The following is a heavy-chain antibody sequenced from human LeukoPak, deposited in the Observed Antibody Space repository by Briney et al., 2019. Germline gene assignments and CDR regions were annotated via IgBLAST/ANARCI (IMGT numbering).Heavy chain of an antibody. V-gene: IGHV3-48*03. J-gene: IGHJ4*02. D-gene: IGHD2-15*01. CDR1: GFTFSGYE. Sequence: GGSLRLSCAASGFTFSGYEMNWVRQAPGKGLEWVSYISSSGSTIYYADSVKGRFTISRDNAKNSLYLQMNSLRAEDTAVYYCARVRRYCSGGSCYFPYWGQGTLVTVSS. CDR3: ARVRRYCSGGSCYFPY. CDR2: ISSSGSTI.